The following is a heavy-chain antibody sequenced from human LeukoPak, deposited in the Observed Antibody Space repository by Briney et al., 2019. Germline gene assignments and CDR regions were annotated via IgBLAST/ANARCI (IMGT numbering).Heavy chain of an antibody. CDR2: IYSGGST. CDR3: ASDLATTHYYFDY. V-gene: IGHV3-66*01. D-gene: IGHD4-11*01. J-gene: IGHJ4*02. Sequence: GGSLRLSCAASGFTFSRYWMSWVRQAPGKGLEWVSVIYSGGSTYYADSVKGRFTISRDNSKNTLYLQMNSLRAEDTAVYYCASDLATTHYYFDYWGQGTLVTVSS. CDR1: GFTFSRYW.